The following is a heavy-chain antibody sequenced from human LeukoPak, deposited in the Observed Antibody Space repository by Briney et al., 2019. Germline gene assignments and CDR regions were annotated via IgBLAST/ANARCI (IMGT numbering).Heavy chain of an antibody. CDR2: ISNNGGYT. CDR1: GFTSSSYS. Sequence: GGSLRLSCEGSGFTSSSYSMIWVRQAPGKGLEWVSAISNNGGYTYYADSVQGRFTISRDNSKSTLCLQMNSLRAEDTAVYYCAKQLGYCSDGSCYFPYWGQGTLVTVSS. J-gene: IGHJ4*02. D-gene: IGHD2-15*01. CDR3: AKQLGYCSDGSCYFPY. V-gene: IGHV3-23*01.